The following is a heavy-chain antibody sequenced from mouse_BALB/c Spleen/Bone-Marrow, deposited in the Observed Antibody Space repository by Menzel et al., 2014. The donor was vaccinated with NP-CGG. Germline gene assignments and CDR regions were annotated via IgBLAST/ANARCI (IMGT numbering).Heavy chain of an antibody. V-gene: IGHV1S132*01. CDR3: ARNYDYDEGAWFTY. Sequence: QVQLKHSGAEVVNPGASVKLSCRTSGYTFTNYWIQWVKQRPGQGLGWIGEIFPGTDTTYYNEKFKDKATLTIDTSSSTAYMQLSNLTSEDSAVYFCARNYDYDEGAWFTYWGQGTLVTVSA. D-gene: IGHD2-4*01. J-gene: IGHJ3*01. CDR1: GYTFTNYW. CDR2: IFPGTDTT.